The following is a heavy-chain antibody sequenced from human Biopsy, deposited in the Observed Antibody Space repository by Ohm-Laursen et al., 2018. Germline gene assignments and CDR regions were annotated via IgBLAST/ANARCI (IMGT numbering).Heavy chain of an antibody. Sequence: SETLFLTCSVSGGSLNNHYWSWIRQSPGKGLEWLAYIYSSGRTNYNPSLKSRIILSVDTSKNQLSLKVTSVTATDTAMYYCARHDRSGYWGLDYWGQGALVTVSA. CDR2: IYSSGRT. J-gene: IGHJ4*02. V-gene: IGHV4-4*08. D-gene: IGHD3-22*01. CDR3: ARHDRSGYWGLDY. CDR1: GGSLNNHY.